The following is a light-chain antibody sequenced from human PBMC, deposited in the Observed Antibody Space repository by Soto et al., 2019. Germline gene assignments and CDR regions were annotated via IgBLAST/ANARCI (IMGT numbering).Light chain of an antibody. CDR3: SSYVGDSAYA. J-gene: IGLJ1*01. CDR2: EGS. Sequence: QSALTHPASMSWSPGQSITISCSGTTYGFETYNQVSWYQQHPGKAPKILIYEGSKRPSGVSNRFSGSKSGNTASLTISGLQAEEEADYFCSSYVGDSAYAFGTGTKVTAL. V-gene: IGLV2-23*01. CDR1: TYGFETYNQ.